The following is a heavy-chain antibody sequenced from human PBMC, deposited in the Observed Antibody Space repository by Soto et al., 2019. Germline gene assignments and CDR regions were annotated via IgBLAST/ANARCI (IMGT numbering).Heavy chain of an antibody. V-gene: IGHV1-8*01. CDR3: ARTLKTYYYYYYYMDV. Sequence: GASVKVSCKASGYTFTSYDINWVRQATGQGLEWMGWMNPNSGNTGYAQKFQGRVTMTRNTSISTAYMELSSLRSEDTAVYYCARTLKTYYYYYYYMDVWGKGTTVTVS. CDR1: GYTFTSYD. J-gene: IGHJ6*03. CDR2: MNPNSGNT.